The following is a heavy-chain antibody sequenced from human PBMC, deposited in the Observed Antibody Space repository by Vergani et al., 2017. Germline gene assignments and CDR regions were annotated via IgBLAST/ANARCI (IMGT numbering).Heavy chain of an antibody. CDR3: ARDASSYYGGDGNDAFDI. Sequence: VQLQESGPGLVKPSQTLSLTCTVSGGSISSGGYYWSWIRQQPGKGLEWIGYIYYIGITYYNPSLKCRVTISVDASKNQFSLRLSSVTAAYTAGYYCARDASSYYGGDGNDAFDIWSQGTMVTVS. CDR2: IYYIGIT. J-gene: IGHJ3*02. D-gene: IGHD4-23*01. V-gene: IGHV4-31*03. CDR1: GGSISSGGYY.